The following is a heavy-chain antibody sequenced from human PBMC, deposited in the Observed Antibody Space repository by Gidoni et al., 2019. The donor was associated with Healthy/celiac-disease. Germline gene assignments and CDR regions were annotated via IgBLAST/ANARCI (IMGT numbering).Heavy chain of an antibody. Sequence: IWYIYYSGSTNYNPSLKRRVTISVDTSKNQFSLKLSSVTAADTAVYYCARIRITMVRGEYYFDYWGQGTLVTVSS. V-gene: IGHV4-59*01. CDR3: ARIRITMVRGEYYFDY. D-gene: IGHD3-10*01. J-gene: IGHJ4*02. CDR2: IYYSGST.